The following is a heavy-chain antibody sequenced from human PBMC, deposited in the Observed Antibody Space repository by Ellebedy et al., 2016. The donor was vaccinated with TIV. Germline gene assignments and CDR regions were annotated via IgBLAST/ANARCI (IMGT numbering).Heavy chain of an antibody. Sequence: PGGSLRLSCAAPGFTFSSYGMHWVRLAPGKGLEWVAVISYDGSNKYYADSVKGRFTISRDNSKNTLYLQMNSLRPEDTSIYYCATLYGDYNPDFDCWGQGTLVTVSS. CDR2: ISYDGSNK. CDR1: GFTFSSYG. CDR3: ATLYGDYNPDFDC. J-gene: IGHJ4*02. V-gene: IGHV3-30*03. D-gene: IGHD4-17*01.